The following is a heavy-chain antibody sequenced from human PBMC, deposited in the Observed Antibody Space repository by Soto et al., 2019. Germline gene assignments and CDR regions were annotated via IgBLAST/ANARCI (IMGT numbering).Heavy chain of an antibody. CDR3: ARGIAARTPPDN. CDR2: ISSSSSYI. J-gene: IGHJ4*02. CDR1: GFSLSVYT. D-gene: IGHD6-6*01. Sequence: GGSLRLSCAASGFSLSVYTMNWVRQAPGKGLEWVSSISSSSSYIYYADSLKGRFTISRDNAKNSVYLQMNSLRAEDTAVYYCARGIAARTPPDNWGQGTLVTVSS. V-gene: IGHV3-21*01.